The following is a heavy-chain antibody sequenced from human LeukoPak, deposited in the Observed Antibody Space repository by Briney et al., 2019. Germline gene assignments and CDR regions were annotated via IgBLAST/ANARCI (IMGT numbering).Heavy chain of an antibody. J-gene: IGHJ4*02. V-gene: IGHV3-9*01. CDR3: AKDATYYYDSSGYLDY. CDR1: GFTFDDYA. CDR2: ISWNSGSI. Sequence: GRSLRLSCAASGFTFDDYAMHWVRQAPGKGLEWVSGISWNSGSIGYADSVKGRFTTSRDNAKNSLYLQMNSLRAEDTALYYSAKDATYYYDSSGYLDYWGQGTLVTVSS. D-gene: IGHD3-22*01.